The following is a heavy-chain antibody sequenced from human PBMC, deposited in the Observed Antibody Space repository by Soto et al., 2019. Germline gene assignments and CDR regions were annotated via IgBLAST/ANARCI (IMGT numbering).Heavy chain of an antibody. Sequence: GGSRRLSCAASGFAFSTFSMHWVRQAPGKGLEWVSSIGTRGDIYYADSVKGRFTISRDNAKNSLSLQMNSLRAEDTGVYYCAREETAWPLAYGLDVWGQGTTVTVSS. CDR1: GFAFSTFS. CDR2: IGTRGDI. D-gene: IGHD2-21*02. J-gene: IGHJ6*02. V-gene: IGHV3-21*01. CDR3: AREETAWPLAYGLDV.